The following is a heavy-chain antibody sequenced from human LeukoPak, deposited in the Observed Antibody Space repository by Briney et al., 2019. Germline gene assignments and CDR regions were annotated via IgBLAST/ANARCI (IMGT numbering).Heavy chain of an antibody. CDR3: ARVGAAAVLVDY. V-gene: IGHV3-30-3*01. CDR1: GFTFSSYA. CDR2: ISYDGSNK. D-gene: IGHD6-13*01. J-gene: IGHJ4*02. Sequence: GGSLRLSCAASGFTFSSYAMHWVRQAPGKGLEWVAVISYDGSNKYYADSVEGRFTISRDNSKNTLYLQMNSLRAEDTAVYYCARVGAAAVLVDYWGQGTLVTVSS.